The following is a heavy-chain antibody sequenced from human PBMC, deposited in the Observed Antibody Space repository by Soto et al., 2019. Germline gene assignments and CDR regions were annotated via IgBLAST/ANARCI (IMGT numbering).Heavy chain of an antibody. CDR3: ANAGVRYSSSWTYYFDY. CDR1: GFTLSSYA. D-gene: IGHD6-13*01. CDR2: ISGSGGST. V-gene: IGHV3-23*01. Sequence: VQLLESGGGLVQPGGSLRLSCAASGFTLSSYAMSWVRQAPGKGLEWVSAISGSGGSTYYADSVKGRFTITRDNAKNTLYMQSNSLRAEDTAVYYCANAGVRYSSSWTYYFDYWGQETMVTVSS. J-gene: IGHJ4*02.